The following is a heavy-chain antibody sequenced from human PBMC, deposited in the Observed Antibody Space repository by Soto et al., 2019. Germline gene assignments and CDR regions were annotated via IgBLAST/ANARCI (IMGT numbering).Heavy chain of an antibody. J-gene: IGHJ4*02. CDR2: IYHSGGT. D-gene: IGHD2-15*01. Sequence: SETLSLTCTVSGGSISNGDYYWSWVRQNPGKGLEWIGHIYHSGGTYYNPSLKSRVTISVDTSKNQFSLNLSSVTAADTAVYYCARWVEVSLDYFDSWGQGTPVTVSS. CDR1: GGSISNGDYY. CDR3: ARWVEVSLDYFDS. V-gene: IGHV4-31*03.